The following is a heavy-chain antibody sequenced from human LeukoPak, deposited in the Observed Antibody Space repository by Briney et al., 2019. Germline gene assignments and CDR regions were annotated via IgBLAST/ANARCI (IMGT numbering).Heavy chain of an antibody. CDR3: ASCSSTSCRPYYYYYGMDV. CDR2: IIPIFGTA. CDR1: GGTFSSYA. J-gene: IGHJ6*04. D-gene: IGHD2-2*01. Sequence: ASVKVSCEASGGTFSSYAISWVRQAPGQGLEWMGGIIPIFGTANYAQKFQGRVTITADKSTSTAYMELSSLRSEDTAVYYCASCSSTSCRPYYYYYGMDVWGKGTTVTVSS. V-gene: IGHV1-69*06.